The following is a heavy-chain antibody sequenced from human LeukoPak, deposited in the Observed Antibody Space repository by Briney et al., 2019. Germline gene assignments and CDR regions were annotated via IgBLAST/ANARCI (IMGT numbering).Heavy chain of an antibody. J-gene: IGHJ3*02. CDR3: ASPARGSVSFDI. CDR1: GGTFTSYA. CDR2: IIPIFGTA. Sequence: ASVKVSCKASGGTFTSYAISWVRQAPGQGLEWMGGIIPIFGTANYAQKFQGRVTITADKSTSTAYMELSSLRSEDTAVYYCASPARGSVSFDIWGQGTMVTVSS. D-gene: IGHD5/OR15-5a*01. V-gene: IGHV1-69*06.